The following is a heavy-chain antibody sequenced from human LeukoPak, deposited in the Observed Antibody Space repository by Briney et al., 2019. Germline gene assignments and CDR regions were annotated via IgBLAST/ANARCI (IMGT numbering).Heavy chain of an antibody. CDR2: ISGSGGST. CDR3: ARDYSSSSSGYNDY. V-gene: IGHV3-23*01. CDR1: GFTFSSYA. D-gene: IGHD3-22*01. J-gene: IGHJ4*02. Sequence: GGSLRLSCAASGFTFSSYAMSWVRQAPGKGLEWVSAISGSGGSTYYADSVKGRFTISRDNSKNTLYLQMNSLRAEDTAVYYCARDYSSSSSGYNDYWGQGTLVTVSS.